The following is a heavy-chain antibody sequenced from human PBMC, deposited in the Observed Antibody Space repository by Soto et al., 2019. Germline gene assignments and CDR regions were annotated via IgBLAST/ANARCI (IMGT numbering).Heavy chain of an antibody. J-gene: IGHJ4*02. CDR3: VGRVSGNYDY. CDR2: ISSNGGTT. V-gene: IGHV3-64*01. D-gene: IGHD1-7*01. CDR1: GFTFSSYD. Sequence: EVPLAESGGGMVQPGGSLRLSCVASGFTFSSYDMHWVRQAPGKGLEYVSSISSNGGTTYYGNSVKGRFTISRDNSKNTLYLQMGSLRAEDMGVYYCVGRVSGNYDYWGKGTLVTVSS.